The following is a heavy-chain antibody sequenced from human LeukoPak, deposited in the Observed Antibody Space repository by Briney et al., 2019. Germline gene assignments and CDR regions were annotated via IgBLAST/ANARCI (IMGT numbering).Heavy chain of an antibody. CDR1: GFTFSNYW. CDR2: IKPDGSET. CDR3: ARTLRFFRFLDV. Sequence: GGSLRLSCAASGFTFSNYWMSWVRQAPEKGLEWVANIKPDGSETYSVDSVKGRFTISRDSAKNSLYLQMNSLRAKDTAVYYCARTLRFFRFLDVWGQGTTVTVSS. V-gene: IGHV3-7*03. J-gene: IGHJ6*02. D-gene: IGHD3-3*01.